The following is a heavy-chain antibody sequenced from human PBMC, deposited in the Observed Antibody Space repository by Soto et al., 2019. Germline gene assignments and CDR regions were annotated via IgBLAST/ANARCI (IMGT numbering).Heavy chain of an antibody. CDR1: GGSFSGNY. CDR2: INHSGST. V-gene: IGHV4-34*01. Sequence: QVQLQQWGAGLVKPSATLSLTCAVYGGSFSGNYWSWIRQPPGKGLEWIGEINHSGSTNFNPSLKSRVTISVDTAKNQFSRRLSSVTAADTAVYYCARNPPRAGAITSQWHRNYNTRYQLPPGGAFDIWGQGTMVTVSS. J-gene: IGHJ3*02. CDR3: ARNPPRAGAITSQWHRNYNTRYQLPPGGAFDI. D-gene: IGHD2-2*01.